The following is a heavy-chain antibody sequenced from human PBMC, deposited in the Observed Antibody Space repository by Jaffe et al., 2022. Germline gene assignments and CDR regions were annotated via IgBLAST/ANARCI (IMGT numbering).Heavy chain of an antibody. CDR3: ARLVRGVHDSWFDP. D-gene: IGHD3-10*01. J-gene: IGHJ5*02. V-gene: IGHV2-5*02. CDR2: IYWDDNK. Sequence: QITLKESGPMLVKPTQTLTLTCTFSGFSLKTSGVGVAWIRQSPGKALEWLTLIYWDDNKIYSPSLTTRVTITKDTSKNQVVLTMTNMDPVDTATYHCARLVRGVHDSWFDPWGQGILVTVSS. CDR1: GFSLKTSGVG.